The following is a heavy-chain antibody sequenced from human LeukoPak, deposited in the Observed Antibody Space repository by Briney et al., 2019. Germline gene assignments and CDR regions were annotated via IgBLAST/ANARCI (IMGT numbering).Heavy chain of an antibody. CDR1: GGSISSCY. CDR2: IYYSGST. CDR3: ARDPCSGGSCAGAFDI. V-gene: IGHV4-59*01. Sequence: SETLSLTCTVSGGSISSCYWSWIRQPPGKGLEWIGYIYYSGSTNYNPSLKSRVTISVDTSKNQFSLKLSSVTAADTAVYYCARDPCSGGSCAGAFDIWGQGTMVTVSS. D-gene: IGHD2-15*01. J-gene: IGHJ3*02.